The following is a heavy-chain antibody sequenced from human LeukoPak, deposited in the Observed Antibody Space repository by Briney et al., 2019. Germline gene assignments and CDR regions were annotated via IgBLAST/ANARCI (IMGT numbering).Heavy chain of an antibody. J-gene: IGHJ5*02. CDR1: GYTFTGYY. D-gene: IGHD6-13*01. CDR3: ARDRIAAVNWFDP. V-gene: IGHV1-2*02. Sequence: VASVKVSCKASGYTFTGYYMHWVRQAPGQGLEWMGWINPNSGGTNYAQKFQGRVTMTRDTSISTAYMELSRLRSDDTAVYCCARDRIAAVNWFDPWGQGTLVTVSS. CDR2: INPNSGGT.